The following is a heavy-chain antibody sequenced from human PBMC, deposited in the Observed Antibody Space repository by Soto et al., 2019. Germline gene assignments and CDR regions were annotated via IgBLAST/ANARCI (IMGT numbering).Heavy chain of an antibody. V-gene: IGHV3-23*01. CDR3: AKGESSGWYVRGDY. CDR1: GFTFSSYA. J-gene: IGHJ4*02. D-gene: IGHD3-10*02. CDR2: ISGSGGST. Sequence: EVQLLESGGGLVQPGGSLRLSCAASGFTFSSYAMNWVRQAPGKGLEWVSAISGSGGSTYYADSVKGRFTISRDNSKNTLYLQMNSLRAEDTAVYYCAKGESSGWYVRGDYWGQGTLVTVSS.